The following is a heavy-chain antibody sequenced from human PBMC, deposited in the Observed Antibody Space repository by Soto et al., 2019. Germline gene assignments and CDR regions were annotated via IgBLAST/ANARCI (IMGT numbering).Heavy chain of an antibody. CDR3: ARQRIEAAFDAFDI. D-gene: IGHD6-13*01. J-gene: IGHJ3*02. CDR2: MNPNSGNT. Sequence: ASVKVSCKASGYTFTCYDINWVRQATGQGLEWMGWMNPNSGNTGYAQKFQGRVTMTRNTSISTAYMELSSLRSEDTAVYYCARQRIEAAFDAFDIWGQGTMVTV. V-gene: IGHV1-8*01. CDR1: GYTFTCYD.